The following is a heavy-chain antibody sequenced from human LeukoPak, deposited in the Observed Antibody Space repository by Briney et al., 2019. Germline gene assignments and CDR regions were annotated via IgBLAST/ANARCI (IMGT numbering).Heavy chain of an antibody. D-gene: IGHD3-22*01. J-gene: IGHJ4*02. CDR2: IYTSGST. CDR3: ARGGYYYDSSGPYYFDY. V-gene: IGHV4-4*07. CDR1: GGSISSYY. Sequence: SETLSLTCTVSGGSISSYYWSWIRQPAGKGLEWIGRIYTSGSTNYNPSLKSRVAMSVDTSKNQFSLKLSSVTAADTAVYYCARGGYYYDSSGPYYFDYWGQGTLVTVSS.